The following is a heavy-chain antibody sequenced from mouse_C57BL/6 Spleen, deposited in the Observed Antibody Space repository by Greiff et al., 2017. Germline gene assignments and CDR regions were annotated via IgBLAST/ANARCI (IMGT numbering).Heavy chain of an antibody. Sequence: EVKLVESGGGLVQPGGSLSLSCAASGFTFTDYYMSWVRQPPGKALEWLGFIRNKANGYTTEYSASVKGRFTISRDNSLSILYLQMNALRAEDSATYYCARSTYYYGSEGAMDYWGQGTSVTVSS. D-gene: IGHD1-1*01. CDR2: IRNKANGYTT. CDR3: ARSTYYYGSEGAMDY. J-gene: IGHJ4*01. CDR1: GFTFTDYY. V-gene: IGHV7-3*01.